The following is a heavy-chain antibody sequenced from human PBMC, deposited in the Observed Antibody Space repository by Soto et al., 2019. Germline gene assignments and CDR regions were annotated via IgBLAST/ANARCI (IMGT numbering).Heavy chain of an antibody. J-gene: IGHJ3*02. CDR3: ARQDPPGGGGNSHALDI. CDR1: GGSISSSSYY. CDR2: IYYSGST. D-gene: IGHD2-21*02. Sequence: QLQLQESGPGLVKPSETLSLTCTVSGGSISSSSYYWGWIRQPPGKGLEWIGSIYYSGSTYYNPSLNVRVPISRYPSTNQFPLKLNSATAADTDVYYCARQDPPGGGGNSHALDIWGQGTMVTVSS. V-gene: IGHV4-39*01.